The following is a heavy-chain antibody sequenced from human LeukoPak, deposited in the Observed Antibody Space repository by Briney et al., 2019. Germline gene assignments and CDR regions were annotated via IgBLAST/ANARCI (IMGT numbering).Heavy chain of an antibody. CDR3: AKAQQIQLWAYDY. CDR2: ISWNSGSI. J-gene: IGHJ4*02. D-gene: IGHD5-18*01. Sequence: GGSLRLSCAASGFTFDDYAMHRVRQAPGKGLEWVSGISWNSGSIGYADSVKGRFTISRDNAKNSLYLQMNSLRAEDTALYYCAKAQQIQLWAYDYWGQGTLVTVSS. V-gene: IGHV3-9*01. CDR1: GFTFDDYA.